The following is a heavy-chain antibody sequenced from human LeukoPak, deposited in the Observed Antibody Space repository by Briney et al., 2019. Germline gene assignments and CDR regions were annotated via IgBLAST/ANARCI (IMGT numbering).Heavy chain of an antibody. V-gene: IGHV3-7*01. CDR1: GFTFSSNW. D-gene: IGHD2-21*01. CDR2: IKQDGSEK. J-gene: IGHJ3*02. Sequence: GGSLRLSCAASGFTFSSNWMTWVRQAPGKGLEWVANIKQDGSEKYYVDSVKGRFTISRDNAKKSLYLQMNSLRAEDTAMFYCATSMAQDVDAFHIWGQGTMVTVSS. CDR3: ATSMAQDVDAFHI.